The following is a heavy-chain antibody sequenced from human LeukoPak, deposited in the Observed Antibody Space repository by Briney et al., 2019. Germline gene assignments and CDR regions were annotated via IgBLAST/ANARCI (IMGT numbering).Heavy chain of an antibody. J-gene: IGHJ4*02. Sequence: PSETLSLTCTVSGGSISSSSYYWGWIRQPPGKGLEWIGSIYYSGSTYYNPSLKSRVTISVDTSKNQFSLKLSSVTAADTAVYYCARGPPYSSSWYIYWGQGTLVTVSS. CDR1: GGSISSSSYY. V-gene: IGHV4-39*07. D-gene: IGHD6-13*01. CDR2: IYYSGST. CDR3: ARGPPYSSSWYIY.